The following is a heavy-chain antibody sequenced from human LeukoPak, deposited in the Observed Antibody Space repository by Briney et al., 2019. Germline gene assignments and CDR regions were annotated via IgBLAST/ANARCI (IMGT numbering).Heavy chain of an antibody. CDR2: IIPILGIA. D-gene: IGHD2-15*01. V-gene: IGHV1-69*04. CDR3: ARDPTYCSGGSCPDY. Sequence: SAVTLSFTASAGTFSSYAISWVRQAPGQGLEWMGRIIPILGIANYAQKFPGRVAITADKSTSTAYMVLSSVRAEDTAVYYCARDPTYCSGGSCPDYWGQGTLVTVSS. CDR1: AGTFSSYA. J-gene: IGHJ4*02.